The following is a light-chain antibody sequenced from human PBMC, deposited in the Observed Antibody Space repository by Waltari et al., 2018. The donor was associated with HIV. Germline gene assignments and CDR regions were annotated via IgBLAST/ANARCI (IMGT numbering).Light chain of an antibody. V-gene: IGKV1-5*03. J-gene: IGKJ4*01. CDR3: QQYNGYPVT. Sequence: DIQMTQSPSTLSASVGDRVTITCRASQSISTWLAWYQQKPGKAPKLMIYKASTLESGVPSRFSGSGSWTEFTLTISSLQPNDFATYYCQQYNGYPVTFGGGTKVEIK. CDR2: KAS. CDR1: QSISTW.